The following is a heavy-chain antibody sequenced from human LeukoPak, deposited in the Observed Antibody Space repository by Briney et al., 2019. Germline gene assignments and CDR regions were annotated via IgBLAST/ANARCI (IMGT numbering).Heavy chain of an antibody. Sequence: PGGSLRLSCAASGFTFSNHWMHWVRHARGKGLMWVSRISRGASRTDYADSVKGRLTISRDDAKNTLYLQVNSLRVEDTGVYFCARGGSDTAMAHDYWGQGILVTVSS. V-gene: IGHV3-74*01. CDR3: ARGGSDTAMAHDY. D-gene: IGHD5-18*01. CDR1: GFTFSNHW. J-gene: IGHJ4*02. CDR2: ISRGASRT.